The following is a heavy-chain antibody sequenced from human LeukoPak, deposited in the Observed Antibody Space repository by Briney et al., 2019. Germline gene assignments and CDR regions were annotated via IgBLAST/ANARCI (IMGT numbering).Heavy chain of an antibody. D-gene: IGHD3-3*01. CDR2: IYDTGST. J-gene: IGHJ4*02. CDR3: QSRFLERLLDY. CDR1: GDSIRSNNYY. V-gene: IGHV4-39*01. Sequence: SETLSLTCTVSGDSIRSNNYYWGWTRQPPGKGLEWIGSIYDTGSTFYNPSLKSRVIISVDTSKNQFSLKLSSVTAADTAVYYCQSRFLERLLDYWGQGTLVTVSS.